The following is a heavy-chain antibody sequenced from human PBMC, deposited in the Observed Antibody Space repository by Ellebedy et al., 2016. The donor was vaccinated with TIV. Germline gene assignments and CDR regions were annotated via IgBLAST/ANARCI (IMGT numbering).Heavy chain of an antibody. J-gene: IGHJ5*02. Sequence: SETLSLTCTVSGGSISSSSYYWGWIRQPPGKGLEWIGSIYYSGSTYYNPSLKSRVTISVDTSKNQFSLKLSSVTAADTAVYYCARDLGRLRASGFDPWGQGTLVTVSS. CDR2: IYYSGST. CDR1: GGSISSSSYY. V-gene: IGHV4-39*07. CDR3: ARDLGRLRASGFDP.